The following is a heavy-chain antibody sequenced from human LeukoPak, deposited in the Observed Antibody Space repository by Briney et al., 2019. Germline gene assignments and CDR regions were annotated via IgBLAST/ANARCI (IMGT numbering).Heavy chain of an antibody. CDR1: GGSISSYY. D-gene: IGHD6-19*01. V-gene: IGHV4-59*01. Sequence: SETLSLTCTVSGGSISSYYWSWIRQPPGKGLEWIGYIYYSGSTNYNPSLKSRVIISVDTSKSQFSLKLSSVTAADTAVYYCARETASSGWYNWFDPWGQGTLVTVSS. CDR3: ARETASSGWYNWFDP. J-gene: IGHJ5*02. CDR2: IYYSGST.